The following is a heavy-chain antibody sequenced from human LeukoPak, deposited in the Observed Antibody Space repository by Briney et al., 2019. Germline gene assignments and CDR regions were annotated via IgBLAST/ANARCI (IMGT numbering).Heavy chain of an antibody. V-gene: IGHV3-48*02. CDR1: GFTFSSYS. CDR3: ARGGFFCTNGVCYLVSFDY. D-gene: IGHD2-8*01. J-gene: IGHJ4*02. Sequence: GGSLRLSCAASGFTFSSYSMNWVGQAPGKGLEGVSYISSSSSNIYYADAVKGGFTIYRDNAKKTLYVQMNRQRDEDTAVYYCARGGFFCTNGVCYLVSFDYWGQGTLVTVSS. CDR2: ISSSSSNI.